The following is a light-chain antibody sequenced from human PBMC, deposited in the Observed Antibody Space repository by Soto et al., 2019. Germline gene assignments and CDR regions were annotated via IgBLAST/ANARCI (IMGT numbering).Light chain of an antibody. CDR3: QQRSNWPPDKYT. V-gene: IGKV3-11*01. CDR2: DAS. J-gene: IGKJ2*01. Sequence: EIVLTQSPGTLSLSPGERATLSCRASQSLSSGQLVWYQQKPGQAPRLLIYDASNRATGIPARFSGSGSGTDFTLTISSLEPEDFAVYYCQQRSNWPPDKYTFGQGTKLEI. CDR1: QSLSSG.